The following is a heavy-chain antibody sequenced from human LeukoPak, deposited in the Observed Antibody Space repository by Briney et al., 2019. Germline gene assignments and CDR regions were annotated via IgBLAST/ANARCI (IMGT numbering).Heavy chain of an antibody. Sequence: ASVKVSCKASGYTFTSYDINWVRQATGQGLEGMGWMNPNSGNTGYAQKFQGRVTITRNTSISTAYMELSSLRSEDTAVYYCARGLGWELHSAYFDYWGQGTLATVSS. J-gene: IGHJ4*02. CDR3: ARGLGWELHSAYFDY. V-gene: IGHV1-8*03. CDR2: MNPNSGNT. CDR1: GYTFTSYD. D-gene: IGHD1-26*01.